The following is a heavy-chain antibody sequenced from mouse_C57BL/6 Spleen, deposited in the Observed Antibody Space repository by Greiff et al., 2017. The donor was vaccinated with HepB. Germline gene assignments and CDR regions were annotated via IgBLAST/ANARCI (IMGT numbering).Heavy chain of an antibody. CDR3: ARDWDGFAY. J-gene: IGHJ3*01. Sequence: EVQLVESGGGLVKPGGSLKLSCAASGFTLSSYAMSWVRQTPEKRLEWVATISDGGSYTYYPDNVKGRFTISRDNAKNNLYLQMSHLKSEDTAMYYCARDWDGFAYWGQGTLVTVSA. CDR1: GFTLSSYA. V-gene: IGHV5-4*01. D-gene: IGHD4-1*01. CDR2: ISDGGSYT.